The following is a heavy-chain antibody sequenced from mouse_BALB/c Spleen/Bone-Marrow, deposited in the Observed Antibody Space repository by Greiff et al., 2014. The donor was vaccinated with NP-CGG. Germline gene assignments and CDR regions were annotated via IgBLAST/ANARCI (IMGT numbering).Heavy chain of an antibody. J-gene: IGHJ4*01. CDR1: GFNIKDTY. D-gene: IGHD2-1*01. CDR2: IYPANGDT. V-gene: IGHV14-3*02. CDR3: ARYGNGLMDY. Sequence: VQLKDSGAELVKPGASVKLSCTASGFNIKDTYMHWVKQRPEQGLEWIGRIYPANGDTKYDPKFQGKATITADTSSNTAYPQLSSLTSEDTAVYYCARYGNGLMDYWGQGTSVTVSS.